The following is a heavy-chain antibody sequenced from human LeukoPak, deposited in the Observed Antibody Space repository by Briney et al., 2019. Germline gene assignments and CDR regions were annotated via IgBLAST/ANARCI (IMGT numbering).Heavy chain of an antibody. Sequence: PARSLRLSCAASGFSFRSHGMHWVRQAPGKGLEWVAVIWYDASDKYYADSVRGRFTVSRDNSKNTFHLQMNSLRVDDTAGYYCVRDIYSKYLDFWGRGTLVTVSS. V-gene: IGHV3-33*01. D-gene: IGHD3-10*01. CDR1: GFSFRSHG. CDR3: VRDIYSKYLDF. CDR2: IWYDASDK. J-gene: IGHJ2*01.